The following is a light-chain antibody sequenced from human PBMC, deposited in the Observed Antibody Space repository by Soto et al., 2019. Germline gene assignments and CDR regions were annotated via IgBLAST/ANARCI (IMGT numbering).Light chain of an antibody. J-gene: IGKJ3*01. Sequence: EIVLTQSPGTLSLSPGERATLSCRASQSVSSSYLAWYQQKPGQAPRLLIYGASSRDTGIPDRFSGSGSGTDFTLTISRLEPEDFAVYYCQQYSSSPVTFGPGTKVDLK. CDR3: QQYSSSPVT. CDR2: GAS. CDR1: QSVSSSY. V-gene: IGKV3-20*01.